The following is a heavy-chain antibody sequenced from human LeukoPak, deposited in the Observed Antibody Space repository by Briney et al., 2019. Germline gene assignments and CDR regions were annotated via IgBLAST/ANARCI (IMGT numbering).Heavy chain of an antibody. CDR1: GFTFSSYW. J-gene: IGHJ5*02. CDR3: AKDTSAGPMFNWFDP. D-gene: IGHD6-13*01. V-gene: IGHV3-7*03. CDR2: IRQDGSVQ. Sequence: PGGSLRLSCAASGFTFSSYWMSWVRQAPGKGLEWVANIRQDGSVQNYADSVKGRFTISRDNAKNSLYLQMNSLRPEDTALYYCAKDTSAGPMFNWFDPWGQGTLDTVSS.